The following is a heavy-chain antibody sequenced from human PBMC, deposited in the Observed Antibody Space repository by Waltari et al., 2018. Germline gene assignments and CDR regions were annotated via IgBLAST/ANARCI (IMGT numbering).Heavy chain of an antibody. V-gene: IGHV1-18*01. CDR3: ARDYWTTGSGRHLSFMDV. CDR2: ISPYNDDK. J-gene: IGHJ6*03. CDR1: GYNFGVYG. Sequence: QVQLLQSGSDLKKPGASVKVSCRASGYNFGVYGISWVRQAPGQGLEWMGWISPYNDDKRYEQKFQGRLTMTTDTSTRTAYMQLRSLRSDDTAVYYCARDYWTTGSGRHLSFMDVWGKGTTVIISS. D-gene: IGHD6-19*01.